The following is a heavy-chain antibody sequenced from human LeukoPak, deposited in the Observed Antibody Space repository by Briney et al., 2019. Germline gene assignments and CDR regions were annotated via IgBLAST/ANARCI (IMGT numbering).Heavy chain of an antibody. J-gene: IGHJ6*02. D-gene: IGHD3-9*01. V-gene: IGHV1-18*01. CDR3: ARAGSYDILTYYYYGMDV. Sequence: ASVKVSCKASGYTFTSYGISWVRQAPGQGLEWMGWISAYNGNINYAQKLLGRVTMTTDTSTSTAYMELRSLRSDDTAVYYCARAGSYDILTYYYYGMDVWGQGTTVTVSS. CDR2: ISAYNGNI. CDR1: GYTFTSYG.